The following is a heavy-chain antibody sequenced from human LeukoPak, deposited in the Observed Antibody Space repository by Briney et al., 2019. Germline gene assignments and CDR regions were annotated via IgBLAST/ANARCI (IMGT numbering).Heavy chain of an antibody. CDR3: ASSVPYCSGGSCYYYYGMDV. J-gene: IGHJ6*02. Sequence: GGSLRLSCAASGFTFSSYAMHWVRQAPGKGLEWVAVISYDGSNKYYADSVKGRFTISRDNSKNTLYLQMNSLRAEDTAVYYCASSVPYCSGGSCYYYYGMDVWGQGTTVTVSS. CDR1: GFTFSSYA. CDR2: ISYDGSNK. V-gene: IGHV3-30*04. D-gene: IGHD2-15*01.